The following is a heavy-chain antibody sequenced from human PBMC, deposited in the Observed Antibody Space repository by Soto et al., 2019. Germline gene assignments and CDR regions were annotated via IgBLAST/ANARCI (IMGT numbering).Heavy chain of an antibody. Sequence: SETLSLTCTVSGGSINNYYWSWIRQPPGKGLEWIGYIYHSGDTNYNPSLKSRVTISLDTSKNQFSLKLSSVTAADTAVYYCGRMEYTAYVLYPFDYWGQGILVTVSS. D-gene: IGHD5-12*01. CDR1: GGSINNYY. CDR3: GRMEYTAYVLYPFDY. J-gene: IGHJ4*02. V-gene: IGHV4-59*01. CDR2: IYHSGDT.